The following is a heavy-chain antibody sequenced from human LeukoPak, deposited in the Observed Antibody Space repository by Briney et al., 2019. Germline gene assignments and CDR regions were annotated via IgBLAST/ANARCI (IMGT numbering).Heavy chain of an antibody. CDR3: ARALGPSYSGSYYIGYYYMDV. CDR1: GYSISSGYY. V-gene: IGHV4-38-2*02. Sequence: SETLSLTCTVSGYSISSGYYWGWIRQPPGKGLEWIGSIYHSGSTYYNPSLKSRVTISVDTSKNQFSLKLSSVTAADTAVYYCARALGPSYSGSYYIGYYYMDVWGKGTTVTVSS. J-gene: IGHJ6*03. D-gene: IGHD1-26*01. CDR2: IYHSGST.